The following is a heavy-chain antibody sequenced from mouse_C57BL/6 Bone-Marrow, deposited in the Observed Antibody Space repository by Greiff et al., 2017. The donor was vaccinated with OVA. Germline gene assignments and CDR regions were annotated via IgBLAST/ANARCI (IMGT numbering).Heavy chain of an antibody. CDR3: ARYGLAMDY. J-gene: IGHJ4*01. CDR1: GFTFSDYY. D-gene: IGHD3-3*01. CDR2: ISNGGGST. V-gene: IGHV5-12*01. Sequence: EVMLVESGGGLVQPGGSLKLSCAASGFTFSDYYMYWVRQTPEKRLEWVAYISNGGGSTYYPDTVKGRFTISRDNAKNTLYLQMSRLKSEDTAMYYCARYGLAMDYWGQGTSVTVSS.